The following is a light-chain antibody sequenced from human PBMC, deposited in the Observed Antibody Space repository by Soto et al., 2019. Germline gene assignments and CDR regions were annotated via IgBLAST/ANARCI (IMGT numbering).Light chain of an antibody. CDR2: GQS. CDR1: QSVXSN. V-gene: IGKV3-15*01. Sequence: EIGVTQWAATLSVSPGESATLSCRASQSVXSNFGWYQRKPGQAPRILIXGQSTRATGIPARFSGSGSGTEFTLTISSLQSEDFAVYYCQQYNNWPTCTFGQGTKVDIK. J-gene: IGKJ1*01. CDR3: QQYNNWPTCT.